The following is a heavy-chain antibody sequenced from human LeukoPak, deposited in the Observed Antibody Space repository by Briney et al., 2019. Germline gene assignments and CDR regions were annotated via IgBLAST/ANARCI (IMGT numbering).Heavy chain of an antibody. CDR2: IYYSGST. Sequence: SETLSLTCTVSGGSINNSSYYWGWIRQPPGKGLEWIGSIYYSGSTYYSPSLKSRVTISVDTSKSQFSLKLSSVTAADTAVYYCARDSVRDYWGQGTLVTVSS. CDR1: GGSINNSSYY. CDR3: ARDSVRDY. V-gene: IGHV4-39*07. J-gene: IGHJ4*02.